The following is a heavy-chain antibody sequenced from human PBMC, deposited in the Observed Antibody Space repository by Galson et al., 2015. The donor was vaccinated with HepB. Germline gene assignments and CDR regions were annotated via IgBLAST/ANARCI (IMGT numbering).Heavy chain of an antibody. Sequence: ETLSLTCAVYGGSFSDYYWSWIRQPPGKGLEWIGEINHSGSIDYKPSLKSRVTISVDTSKNQFSLKLSSVTAADTAVYYCARGGNCSSTSCRKVQSNKFDYWGQGTLVTVSS. CDR2: INHSGSI. CDR1: GGSFSDYY. CDR3: ARGGNCSSTSCRKVQSNKFDY. D-gene: IGHD2-2*01. V-gene: IGHV4-34*01. J-gene: IGHJ4*02.